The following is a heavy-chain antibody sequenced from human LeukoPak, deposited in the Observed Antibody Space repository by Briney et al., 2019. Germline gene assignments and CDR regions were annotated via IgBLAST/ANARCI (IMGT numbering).Heavy chain of an antibody. J-gene: IGHJ4*02. CDR2: IGSSGSPI. CDR1: GFIFSDYY. V-gene: IGHV3-11*01. Sequence: GGSLRLSCAASGFIFSDYYMGWIRQAPGKGLEWISYIGSSGSPIYYADSVKGRFTISRNNAKNSVYLELNSLTADDTAVYYCARRQPLRYLDFWGQGTLVTVSS. CDR3: ARRQPLRYLDF. D-gene: IGHD3-9*01.